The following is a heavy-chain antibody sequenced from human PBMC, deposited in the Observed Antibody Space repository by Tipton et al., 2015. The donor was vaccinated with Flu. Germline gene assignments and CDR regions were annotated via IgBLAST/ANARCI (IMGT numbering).Heavy chain of an antibody. CDR3: ARRDYSNYVSEPKNWFDP. CDR1: GDSIRSSNYY. CDR2: VHQTGTT. V-gene: IGHV4-39*07. D-gene: IGHD4-11*01. Sequence: TLSLTCTVSGDSIRSSNYYWGWIRRPPGKGLEWIGNVHQTGTTYYNPSLRSRVTIAVDRPKNQFSLRLTSVTAADTAVYFCARRDYSNYVSEPKNWFDPWGQGTLVIVSS. J-gene: IGHJ5*02.